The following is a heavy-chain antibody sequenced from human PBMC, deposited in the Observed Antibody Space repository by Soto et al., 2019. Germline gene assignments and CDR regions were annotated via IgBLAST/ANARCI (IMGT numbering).Heavy chain of an antibody. Sequence: GGSLRLSCAASGSTFSSYAMSWVRQAPGKGREWVSAISGSGGSTYYADSVKGRFTISRDNSKNTLYLQMNSLRAEDTAVYYCAKSTPSGDDSSGTDYWGQGTLVTVSS. CDR3: AKSTPSGDDSSGTDY. J-gene: IGHJ4*02. D-gene: IGHD3-22*01. CDR2: ISGSGGST. CDR1: GSTFSSYA. V-gene: IGHV3-23*01.